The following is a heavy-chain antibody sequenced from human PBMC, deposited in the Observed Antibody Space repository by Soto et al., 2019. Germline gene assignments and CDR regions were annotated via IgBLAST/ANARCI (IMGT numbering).Heavy chain of an antibody. V-gene: IGHV2-5*02. Sequence: SGPTLVNPTQTLTLTCTFSGFSLSTSGVGVGWIRQPPGKALEWLALIYWDDDKRYSPSLKSRLTITKDTSKNQVVLTMTNMDPVDTATYYCAHSEYYYDSSGDKGYFQHWGQGTRVTVAS. CDR3: AHSEYYYDSSGDKGYFQH. CDR2: IYWDDDK. D-gene: IGHD3-22*01. J-gene: IGHJ1*01. CDR1: GFSLSTSGVG.